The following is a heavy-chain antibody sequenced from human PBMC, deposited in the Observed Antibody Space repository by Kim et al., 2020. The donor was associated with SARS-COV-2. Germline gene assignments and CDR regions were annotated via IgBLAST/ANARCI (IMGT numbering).Heavy chain of an antibody. CDR1: GYTFTSYG. D-gene: IGHD2-15*01. CDR3: ARACSGGSCYFFNYFDY. CDR2: ISAYNGNT. J-gene: IGHJ4*02. Sequence: ASVKVSCKASGYTFTSYGISWVRQAPGQGLEWMGWISAYNGNTNYAQKLQGRVTMTTDTSTSTAYMELRSLRSDDTAVYYCARACSGGSCYFFNYFDYWGQGTLVTVSS. V-gene: IGHV1-18*01.